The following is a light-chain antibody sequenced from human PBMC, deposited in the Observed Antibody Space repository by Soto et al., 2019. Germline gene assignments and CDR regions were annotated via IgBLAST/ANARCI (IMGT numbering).Light chain of an antibody. Sequence: EIVLTQSPATLSLSPGERATLSCGASQGVSSSYLAWCQQKPGLAPRLLIYDASSRANGIPDRFSGSGSGTEFTLCISRLEPEDFSVYYCQQYGISPYTFGRGTKLEIK. J-gene: IGKJ2*01. V-gene: IGKV3D-20*01. CDR1: QGVSSSY. CDR3: QQYGISPYT. CDR2: DAS.